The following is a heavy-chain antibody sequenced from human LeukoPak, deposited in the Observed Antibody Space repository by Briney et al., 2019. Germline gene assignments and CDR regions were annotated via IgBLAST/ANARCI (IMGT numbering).Heavy chain of an antibody. D-gene: IGHD2-15*01. J-gene: IGHJ4*02. CDR1: GGSISSSSYY. Sequence: SETLSLTCTVSGGSISSSSYYWGWIRQPPGKGLEWIGSIYYSGSTNYNPSLKSRVTISVDTSKNQFSLKLNSVTAADTAVYYCARSLLPPLYYFDYWGQGTLVTVSS. CDR2: IYYSGST. CDR3: ARSLLPPLYYFDY. V-gene: IGHV4-39*07.